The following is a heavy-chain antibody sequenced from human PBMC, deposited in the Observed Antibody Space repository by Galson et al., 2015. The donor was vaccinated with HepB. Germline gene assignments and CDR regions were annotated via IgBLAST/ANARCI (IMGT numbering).Heavy chain of an antibody. Sequence: SLRLSCAASGFTVSSNYMSWVRQAPGKGLEWVSVIYSGGSTYYADSVKGRFTISRHNSKNTLYLQMNSLRAEDTAVYYCARVRVLWFGELLSFGAFDIWGQVTMVTVSS. CDR2: IYSGGST. V-gene: IGHV3-53*04. J-gene: IGHJ3*02. CDR1: GFTVSSNY. CDR3: ARVRVLWFGELLSFGAFDI. D-gene: IGHD3-10*01.